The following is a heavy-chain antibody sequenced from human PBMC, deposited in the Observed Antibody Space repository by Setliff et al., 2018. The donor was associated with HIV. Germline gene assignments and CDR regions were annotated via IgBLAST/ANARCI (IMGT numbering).Heavy chain of an antibody. V-gene: IGHV4-61*02. CDR3: ARHRDPPGSRWIFYYYYMDL. CDR2: IYTSGSA. J-gene: IGHJ6*03. CDR1: GGSISSGSYY. D-gene: IGHD6-13*01. Sequence: PSETLSLTCTVSGGSISSGSYYWSWIRQPAGKGLEWIGRIYTSGSANYNPSLKSRVTISVDTSKNQFSLKLRSVTAADTAAYYCARHRDPPGSRWIFYYYYMDLWGGGTTVTVSS.